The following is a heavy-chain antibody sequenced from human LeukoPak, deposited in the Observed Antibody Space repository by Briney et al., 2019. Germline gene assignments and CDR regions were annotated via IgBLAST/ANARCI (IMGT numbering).Heavy chain of an antibody. CDR2: ISNSGSMI. CDR3: ARGPISGWSADY. D-gene: IGHD6-19*01. CDR1: GFTFSSYW. Sequence: GGSLRLSCAASGFTFSSYWMSWVRQAPGKGLEWVSYISNSGSMIYYADSVKGRFTLSRDNAKNPLYLQMNSLRDEDTAVYYCARGPISGWSADYWGQGTLVTVSS. V-gene: IGHV3-48*02. J-gene: IGHJ4*02.